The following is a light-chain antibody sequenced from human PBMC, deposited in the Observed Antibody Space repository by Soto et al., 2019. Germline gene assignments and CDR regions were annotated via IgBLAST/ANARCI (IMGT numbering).Light chain of an antibody. CDR1: QSISDW. J-gene: IGKJ1*01. Sequence: DIPIAQSPSTLSASVGDRVTITFRASQSISDWLAWYQQKPGKAPNLLIFDASSLKSGIPSRFSGSGSGTEFTLTISSLQPDDFATYYCLQYDSYSWTFGQGTKVDIK. CDR3: LQYDSYSWT. CDR2: DAS. V-gene: IGKV1-5*01.